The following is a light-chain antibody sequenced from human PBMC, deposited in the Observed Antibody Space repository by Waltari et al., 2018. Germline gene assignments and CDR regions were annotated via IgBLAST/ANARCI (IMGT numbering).Light chain of an antibody. CDR3: QQYYSTPPWT. CDR2: ATS. V-gene: IGKV1-NL1*01. J-gene: IGKJ1*01. Sequence: DIQMSQSPSSLSASVGDRVTITCRASQGISNSLAWYQQESGLAPKLLLYATSRLESGVPSRFSGSGSGTDYTLTISSLQPEDFATYYCQQYYSTPPWTFGQGTKVEIK. CDR1: QGISNS.